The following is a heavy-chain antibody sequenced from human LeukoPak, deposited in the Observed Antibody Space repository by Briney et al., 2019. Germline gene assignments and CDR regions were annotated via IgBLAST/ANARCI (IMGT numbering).Heavy chain of an antibody. Sequence: GESLKISCKGSGYSFTSYWIGWVRQMPGKGLEWMGIIYPSDSDTRYSPSFQGQVTISADKSISTAYLQWSSPKASDTAMYYCARAPDIVVVPAAPLPLFDYWGQGTLVTVSS. D-gene: IGHD2-2*01. CDR2: IYPSDSDT. CDR3: ARAPDIVVVPAAPLPLFDY. CDR1: GYSFTSYW. V-gene: IGHV5-51*01. J-gene: IGHJ4*02.